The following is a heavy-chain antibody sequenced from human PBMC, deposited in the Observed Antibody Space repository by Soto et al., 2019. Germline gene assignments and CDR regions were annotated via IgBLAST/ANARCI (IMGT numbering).Heavy chain of an antibody. CDR2: ISAYNGNT. Sequence: RASVKVSCKASGGTFSSYAISWVRQAPGQGLEWMGWISAYNGNTNYAQKFQGRVTMTTDTSTSTAYMELRSLRSDDTAVYYCARIISNWFDPGGQGTLVTVSS. CDR3: ARIISNWFDP. CDR1: GGTFSSYA. V-gene: IGHV1-18*01. D-gene: IGHD3-10*01. J-gene: IGHJ5*02.